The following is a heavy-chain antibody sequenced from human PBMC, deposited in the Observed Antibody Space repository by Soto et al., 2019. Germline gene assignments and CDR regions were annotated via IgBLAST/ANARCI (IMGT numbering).Heavy chain of an antibody. CDR2: IFHDGTA. J-gene: IGHJ4*02. CDR1: GVSLTSGNW. V-gene: IGHV4-4*02. CDR3: ARLVYDTRLNYMYFDF. Sequence: SETLSLTCAVSGVSLTSGNWWTWFRQSPQRGLEYIGEIFHDGTANYYPSFEIRVAMSVDTSRNQFSLKLTSVTAADTAVYFCARLVYDTRLNYMYFDFWGPGTLVTVSS. D-gene: IGHD3-10*01.